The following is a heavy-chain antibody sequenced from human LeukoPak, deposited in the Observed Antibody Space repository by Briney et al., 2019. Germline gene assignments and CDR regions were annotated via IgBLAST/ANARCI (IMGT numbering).Heavy chain of an antibody. CDR3: ARHLSGITGYTYGRGIDY. CDR1: GFTFSSYW. Sequence: GGSLRLSCAASGFTFSSYWMSWVRQAPGKGLEWVANIKKDGSEKYYVDSVRGRFTISRDNAKTSLYLQMNSLRAEDTAVYYCARHLSGITGYTYGRGIDYWGQGTLVTVSS. D-gene: IGHD5-18*01. CDR2: IKKDGSEK. V-gene: IGHV3-7*01. J-gene: IGHJ4*02.